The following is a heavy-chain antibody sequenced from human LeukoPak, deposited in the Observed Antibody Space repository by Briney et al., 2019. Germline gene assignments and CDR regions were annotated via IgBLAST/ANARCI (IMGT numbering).Heavy chain of an antibody. D-gene: IGHD4-17*01. CDR3: ARVMTTVIHYFDY. CDR2: ISSSSSTI. V-gene: IGHV3-48*01. CDR1: GFTFSSYG. Sequence: GGSQRLSCGASGFTFSSYGMHWVRQAPGKGLEWVSYISSSSSTIYYADSVKGRFTISRDNVKNSLYLQMNSLRAEDTAVYYCARVMTTVIHYFDYWGQGTLVTVSS. J-gene: IGHJ4*02.